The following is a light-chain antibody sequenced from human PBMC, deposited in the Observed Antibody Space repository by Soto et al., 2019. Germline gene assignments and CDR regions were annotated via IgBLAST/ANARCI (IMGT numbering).Light chain of an antibody. Sequence: EIVLTQSPDTLSLSPGETATLSCRASQSVGSSLAWYQHKPGQAHRLLIYDASNRATGIPARFSSSGSGPTFTIMITSLEPEYFAVYYCQQRSNWPPEVTFGPGTKVDIK. CDR1: QSVGSS. CDR3: QQRSNWPPEVT. V-gene: IGKV3-11*01. J-gene: IGKJ3*01. CDR2: DAS.